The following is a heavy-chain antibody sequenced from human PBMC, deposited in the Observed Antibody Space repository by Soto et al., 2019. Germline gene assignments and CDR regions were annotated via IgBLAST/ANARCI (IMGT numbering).Heavy chain of an antibody. CDR2: IYRTGST. J-gene: IGHJ4*02. D-gene: IGHD1-7*01. Sequence: QVQLQESGPGLVKPSGTLSLTCAVSGGSFTSNNWWTWVRQPPGQGLEWIGEIYRTGSTNYNPSLKSRVTISLDKSKHPVYMKVTSLTAADTAVYYCASRDPGTSVDYWGQGTLVTVAS. V-gene: IGHV4-4*02. CDR1: GGSFTSNNW. CDR3: ASRDPGTSVDY.